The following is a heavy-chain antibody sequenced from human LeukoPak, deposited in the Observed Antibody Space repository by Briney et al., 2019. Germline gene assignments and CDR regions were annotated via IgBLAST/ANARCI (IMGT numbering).Heavy chain of an antibody. CDR3: TTVRGVIVSGRRVDY. CDR2: IKSIPDGGTT. J-gene: IGHJ4*02. Sequence: GGSLRLSCAASRFTFSNYAMHWVRQAPGKGLEWVGRIKSIPDGGTTDYAAPVRGRFTISRDDSKTTLYLQMNSLKSEDTAVYYCTTVRGVIVSGRRVDYWGQGTLVTVSS. D-gene: IGHD3-10*01. V-gene: IGHV3-15*01. CDR1: RFTFSNYA.